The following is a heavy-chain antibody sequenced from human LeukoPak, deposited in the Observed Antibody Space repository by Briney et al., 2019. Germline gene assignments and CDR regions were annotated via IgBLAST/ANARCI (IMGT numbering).Heavy chain of an antibody. D-gene: IGHD2-21*02. V-gene: IGHV4-59*01. CDR1: GGSITSYY. Sequence: PSETLSLTCTVSGGSITSYYWSWIRQPPGKGLEWIGYIYHSGTTAYDPSLKSRATISVDTFKNQFSLRLNSVTAADTAVYYCSGLTDDGTNWFDPWGLGTLVTVSS. CDR3: SGLTDDGTNWFDP. CDR2: IYHSGTT. J-gene: IGHJ5*02.